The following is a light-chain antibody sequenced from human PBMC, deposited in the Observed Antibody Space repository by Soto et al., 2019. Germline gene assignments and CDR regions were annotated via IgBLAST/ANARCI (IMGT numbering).Light chain of an antibody. CDR2: EGS. CDR1: SSDVGSYNV. J-gene: IGLJ3*02. CDR3: CPYVSSSTFWV. V-gene: IGLV2-23*03. Sequence: QSALTQPASVSGSPGQSITISCTGTSSDVGSYNVVSWYQQHPGKAPKLIIYEGSKRPSGVSNRFSGSKSGNTASLTISGLQAEDRADYYGCPYVSSSTFWVFAGGPKLPVL.